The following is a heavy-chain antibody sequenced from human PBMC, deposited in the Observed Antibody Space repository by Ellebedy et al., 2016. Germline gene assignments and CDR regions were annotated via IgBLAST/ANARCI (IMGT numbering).Heavy chain of an antibody. V-gene: IGHV4-34*01. J-gene: IGHJ4*02. CDR1: GFSVTSND. Sequence: ESLKISXAVSGFSVTSNDMSWIRQPPGKGLEWIGEINHSASTNYNPSLKSRVTISVDTSKNQFSLKLSSVTAADTAVYYCAREFDGDFDYWGQGTLVTVSS. CDR3: AREFDGDFDY. CDR2: INHSAST. D-gene: IGHD3-16*01.